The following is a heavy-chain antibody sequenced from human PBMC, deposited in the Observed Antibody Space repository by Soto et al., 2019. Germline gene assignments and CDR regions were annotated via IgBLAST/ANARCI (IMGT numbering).Heavy chain of an antibody. CDR2: ISSSSSYI. CDR3: ARDLDCSGGSCYHYYFDY. V-gene: IGHV3-21*01. Sequence: EVQLVESGGGLVKPVGSLRLSCAASGFTFSSYSMNWVRQAPGKGLEWVSSISSSSSYIYYADSVKGRFTISRDNAKNSLYLQMNSLRAEDTAVYYCARDLDCSGGSCYHYYFDYWGQGTLVTVSS. CDR1: GFTFSSYS. J-gene: IGHJ4*02. D-gene: IGHD2-15*01.